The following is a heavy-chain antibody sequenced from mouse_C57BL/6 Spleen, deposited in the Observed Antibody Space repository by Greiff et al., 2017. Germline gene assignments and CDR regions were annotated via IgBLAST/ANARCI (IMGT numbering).Heavy chain of an antibody. CDR1: GFSLTSYG. J-gene: IGHJ4*01. CDR3: ASSITTRAMDY. Sequence: VMLVESGPGLVQPSQSLSITCTVSGFSLTSYGVHWVRQSPGKGLEWLGVIWSGGSTDYNAAFISRLSISKDNSKSQVFFKMNSLQADDTAIYYCASSITTRAMDYWGQGTSVTVSS. CDR2: IWSGGST. D-gene: IGHD1-1*01. V-gene: IGHV2-2*01.